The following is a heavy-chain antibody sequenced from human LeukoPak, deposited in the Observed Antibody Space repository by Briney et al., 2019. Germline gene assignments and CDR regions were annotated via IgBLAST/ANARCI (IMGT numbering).Heavy chain of an antibody. CDR3: ARASIAAAGTDDAFDI. J-gene: IGHJ3*02. V-gene: IGHV3-74*01. CDR1: GFTFSRYW. CDR2: INPDGSTT. Sequence: PGESLRLSCAASGFTFSRYWIHWVRQAPGKGLEWVSRINPDGSTTTYADSVKGRFTISRDNAKNTVYLQMNSLRAEDTAVYYCARASIAAAGTDDAFDIWGQGTMVTVSS. D-gene: IGHD6-13*01.